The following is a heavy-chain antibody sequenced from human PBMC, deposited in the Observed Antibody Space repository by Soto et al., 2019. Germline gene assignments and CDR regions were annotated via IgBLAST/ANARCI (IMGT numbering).Heavy chain of an antibody. J-gene: IGHJ4*02. V-gene: IGHV3-9*01. CDR2: ISWNSGSI. CDR3: AKDFYYDILTGYINY. Sequence: GGSLRLSCAASGLTFDDYAMHWVRQAPGKGLEWVSGISWNSGSIGYADSVKGRFTISRDNAKNSLYLQMNSLRAEDTALYYCAKDFYYDILTGYINYWGQGTLVTVSS. D-gene: IGHD3-9*01. CDR1: GLTFDDYA.